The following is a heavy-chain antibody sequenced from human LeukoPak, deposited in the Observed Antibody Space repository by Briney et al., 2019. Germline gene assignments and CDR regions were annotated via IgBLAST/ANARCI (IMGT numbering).Heavy chain of an antibody. CDR1: GVTFPTYW. CDR3: ARDVGGSLDY. J-gene: IGHJ4*02. CDR2: VKGDESAR. D-gene: IGHD1-26*01. V-gene: IGHV3-7*01. Sequence: PGGSLRLSCAASGVTFPTYWMAWVRQAPGKGLEWVANVKGDESARHQADSVKGRFTISRVNTQNSVYLQMSSLRGEDTAVYYCARDVGGSLDYWGQGTLVTVSS.